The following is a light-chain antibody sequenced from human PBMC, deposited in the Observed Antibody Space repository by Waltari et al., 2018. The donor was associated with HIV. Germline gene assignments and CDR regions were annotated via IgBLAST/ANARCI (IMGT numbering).Light chain of an antibody. CDR2: EAS. CDR3: QQYNSYSQWM. Sequence: DIQMTQSPSTLSASEGDRVTITCRASQSIRSWLAWYQQKPGKAPKLLISEASSLESGVPSRFSGSGSGTEFTLTISSLQSDDFATYHCQQYNSYSQWMFGQGTKVEIK. V-gene: IGKV1-5*03. CDR1: QSIRSW. J-gene: IGKJ1*01.